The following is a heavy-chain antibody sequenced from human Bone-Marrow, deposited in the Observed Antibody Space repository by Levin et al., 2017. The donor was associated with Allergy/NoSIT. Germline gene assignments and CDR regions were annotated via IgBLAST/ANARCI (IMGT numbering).Heavy chain of an antibody. J-gene: IGHJ6*02. V-gene: IGHV1-8*01. CDR2: MNPNSGNT. CDR3: AREHASGGGYYYYGMDV. D-gene: IGHD2-15*01. CDR1: GYTFTSYD. Sequence: RASVKVSCKASGYTFTSYDINWVRQATGQGLEWMGWMNPNSGNTGYAQKFQGRVTMTRNTSISTAYMELSSLRSEDTAVYYCAREHASGGGYYYYGMDVWGQGTTVTVSS.